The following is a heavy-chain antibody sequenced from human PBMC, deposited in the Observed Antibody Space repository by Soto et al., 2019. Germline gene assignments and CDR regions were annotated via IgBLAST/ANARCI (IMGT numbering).Heavy chain of an antibody. D-gene: IGHD3-10*01. V-gene: IGHV4-59*01. J-gene: IGHJ6*02. CDR1: GGAISSYY. Sequence: PXVTLSLTCTVPGGAISSYYLSCIRQLPGTGLKWLGYIYYSGSTNHNPSLKRRVTITVDTSKNQVSLKVGCGTAADKAWYYCARAEATLVRGGIITDCGLEGWGQGTTVSVS. CDR2: IYYSGST. CDR3: ARAEATLVRGGIITDCGLEG.